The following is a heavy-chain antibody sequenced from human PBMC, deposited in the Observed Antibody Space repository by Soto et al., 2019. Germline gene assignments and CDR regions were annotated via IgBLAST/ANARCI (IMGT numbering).Heavy chain of an antibody. D-gene: IGHD3-9*01. V-gene: IGHV4-34*11. CDR2: VYYTGST. J-gene: IGHJ6*03. CDR3: ARTVLGPDLLADSFVDYYYYMDV. CDR1: GGSFSGYY. Sequence: SETLSLTCAVYGGSFSGYYWSWIRQPPGKGLEWIGYVYYTGSTSYNPSLKSRVTFSADSSRGQFSLRLNSVTAADTAVYYCARTVLGPDLLADSFVDYYYYMDVWGQGTTVTVS.